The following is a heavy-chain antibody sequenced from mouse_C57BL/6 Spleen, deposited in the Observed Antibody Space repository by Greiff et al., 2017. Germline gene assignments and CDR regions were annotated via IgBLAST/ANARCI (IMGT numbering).Heavy chain of an antibody. CDR2: IYPKSGNT. D-gene: IGHD1-1*01. V-gene: IGHV1-81*01. CDR3: ASSDGSSCWCFDV. J-gene: IGHJ1*03. Sequence: QVQLQQSGAELARPGASVKLSCKASGYTFTSYGIRWVKQRTGQGLEWIGEIYPKSGNTYYHEKFKGKATLTADTSSSTAYLQLRSLPSEDSAVYFCASSDGSSCWCFDVWGTGTTVTVSS. CDR1: GYTFTSYG.